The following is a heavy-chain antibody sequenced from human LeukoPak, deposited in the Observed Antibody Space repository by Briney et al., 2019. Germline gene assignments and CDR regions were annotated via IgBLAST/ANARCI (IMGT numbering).Heavy chain of an antibody. CDR2: INHSGDT. Sequence: PSETLSLTCTVSRYSIRRGYFWAWIRQPPGKGLEWIGSINHSGDTYYNPSLKSRVTISVDTSKNQFSLKLTSVTAADTAEYYCARDHDSPSSPWTIDPWGRGTLVTVSS. D-gene: IGHD2-2*01. CDR1: RYSIRRGYF. J-gene: IGHJ5*02. V-gene: IGHV4-38-2*02. CDR3: ARDHDSPSSPWTIDP.